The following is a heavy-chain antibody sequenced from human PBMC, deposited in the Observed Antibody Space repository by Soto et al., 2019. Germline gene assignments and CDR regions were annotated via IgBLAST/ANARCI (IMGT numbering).Heavy chain of an antibody. J-gene: IGHJ6*02. CDR2: ITSRGIYI. CDR3: ARERKGDYFYSAMDV. CDR1: GFTCSGYA. V-gene: IGHV3-21*01. Sequence: EVHLVESGGGLVKPGGSLRLSCAASGFTCSGYAMNGVRQAPGKGLEWVSSITSRGIYIYYADSVKGRFSISRDKAKNSVYLQISSLRAEDTAVYYCARERKGDYFYSAMDVWGPGTKVTVPS. D-gene: IGHD1-26*01.